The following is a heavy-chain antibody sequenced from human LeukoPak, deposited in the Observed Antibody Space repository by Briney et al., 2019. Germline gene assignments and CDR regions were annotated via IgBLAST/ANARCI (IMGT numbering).Heavy chain of an antibody. D-gene: IGHD3-16*01. J-gene: IGHJ6*03. Sequence: SETLSLTCTVSGGSISSYYWTWIRQPAGKGLEYPGRIHASGNTYYNPSLNSRVAISIDTSKNQFSLKVSSVAAADTAVYYCARDLGSGYYFYYYLDVWGKGTTVTV. CDR1: GGSISSYY. CDR2: IHASGNT. CDR3: ARDLGSGYYFYYYLDV. V-gene: IGHV4-4*07.